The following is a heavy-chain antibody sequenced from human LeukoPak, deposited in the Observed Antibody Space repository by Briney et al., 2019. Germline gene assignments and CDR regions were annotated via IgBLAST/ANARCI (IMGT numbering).Heavy chain of an antibody. Sequence: SETLSLTCTVAGGSISRDYCSWIRQPPGNGLEWNGYIYYSGSTNYNPSPKSRVTISVDTSKNQFSLKLSSVTAADTAVYYCARGFSVISSSLAGYYYGMDVWVQGTTVTISS. D-gene: IGHD6-6*01. CDR3: ARGFSVISSSLAGYYYGMDV. CDR2: IYYSGST. J-gene: IGHJ6*02. CDR1: GGSISRDY. V-gene: IGHV4-59*01.